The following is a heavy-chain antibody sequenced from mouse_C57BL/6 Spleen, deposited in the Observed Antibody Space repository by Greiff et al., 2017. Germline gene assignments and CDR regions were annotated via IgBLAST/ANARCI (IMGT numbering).Heavy chain of an antibody. CDR3: ERGGYDYDGAWFAY. V-gene: IGHV1-53*01. D-gene: IGHD2-4*01. Sequence: QVQLKQPGTELVKPGASVKLSCKASGYTFTSYWMHWVKQRPGQGLEWIGNINPSNGGTNYNEKFKSKATLTVDKSSSTAYMQLSSLTSEDSAVYYCERGGYDYDGAWFAYWGQGTLVTVSA. CDR2: INPSNGGT. J-gene: IGHJ3*01. CDR1: GYTFTSYW.